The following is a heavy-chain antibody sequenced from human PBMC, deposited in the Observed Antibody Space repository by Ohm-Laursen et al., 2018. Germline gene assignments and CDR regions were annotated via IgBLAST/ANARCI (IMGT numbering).Heavy chain of an antibody. CDR3: AKVPDSSGYFPLFDY. V-gene: IGHV3-9*01. CDR2: ISWNSGSI. D-gene: IGHD3-22*01. J-gene: IGHJ4*02. Sequence: SLRLSCSAPGFTFDDYAMHWVRQAPGKGLEWVSGISWNSGSIGYADSVKGRFTISRDNAKNSLYLQMNSLRAEDTALYYCAKVPDSSGYFPLFDYWGQGTLVTVSS. CDR1: GFTFDDYA.